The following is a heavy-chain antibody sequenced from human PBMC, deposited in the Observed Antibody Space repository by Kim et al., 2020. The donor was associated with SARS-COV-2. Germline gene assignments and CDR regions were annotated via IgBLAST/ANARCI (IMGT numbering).Heavy chain of an antibody. J-gene: IGHJ4*02. Sequence: SETLSLTCAVYGGSFSGYYWSWIRQPPGKGLEWIGEINHSGSTNYNPSLKSRVTISVDTSKNQFSLKLSSVTAADTAVYYCARVPHTAAAVNFDYWGQGTLVTVPS. D-gene: IGHD6-13*01. V-gene: IGHV4-34*01. CDR2: INHSGST. CDR3: ARVPHTAAAVNFDY. CDR1: GGSFSGYY.